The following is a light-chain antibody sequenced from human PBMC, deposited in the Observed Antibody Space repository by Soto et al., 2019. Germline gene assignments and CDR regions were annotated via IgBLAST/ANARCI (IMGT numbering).Light chain of an antibody. CDR1: TSNIGAGHD. CDR3: QSYDSSLSAGV. Sequence: QSVLTQPPSVSGAPGQRVTISCTWSTSNIGAGHDVHWYQQLPGTAPKLLMFGNTNRPSGVPDRFSGSKSATSASLAITGLQAEDEADYYCQSYDSSLSAGVFGGGTKLTVL. J-gene: IGLJ3*02. CDR2: GNT. V-gene: IGLV1-40*01.